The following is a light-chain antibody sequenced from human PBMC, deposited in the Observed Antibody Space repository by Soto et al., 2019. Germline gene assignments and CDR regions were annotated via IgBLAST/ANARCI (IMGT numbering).Light chain of an antibody. CDR1: QSISSW. J-gene: IGKJ1*01. CDR3: QQYNTYSWT. V-gene: IGKV1-5*03. CDR2: RAS. Sequence: DIQMTQSPSTLSASVGDRVTITCRASQSISSWLAWYQQKPEKASKLLIYRASTLESGVPSRFSGSGSGTEFTLTISSLQPDDFATYYCQQYNTYSWTFGQGTKV.